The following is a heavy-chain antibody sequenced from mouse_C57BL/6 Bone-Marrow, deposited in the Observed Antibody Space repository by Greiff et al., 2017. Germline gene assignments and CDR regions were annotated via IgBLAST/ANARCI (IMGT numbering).Heavy chain of an antibody. J-gene: IGHJ2*01. V-gene: IGHV14-4*01. CDR3: TNYYGSSDF. D-gene: IGHD1-1*01. Sequence: VQLKESGAELVRPGASVKLSCTASGFNIKDDYMHWVKQRPEQGLEWIGWIDPENGDTEYASKFQGKATIPTDTSSNTAYLQLSSLTSEDTAVYYCTNYYGSSDFWGRGTTLTVSS. CDR1: GFNIKDDY. CDR2: IDPENGDT.